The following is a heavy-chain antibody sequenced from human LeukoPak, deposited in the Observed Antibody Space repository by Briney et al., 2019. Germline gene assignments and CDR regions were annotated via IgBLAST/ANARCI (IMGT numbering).Heavy chain of an antibody. CDR2: INPNSGGT. V-gene: IGHV1-2*02. J-gene: IGHJ4*02. Sequence: ASVKVSCKASGYTFTGYYMHWVRQAPGQGLEWIGWINPNSGGTNYAQKFQGRVTMTRDTSISTAYMELSRLRSDDTAVYYRARQRYVVVVAATPELGYWGQGTLVTVSS. CDR1: GYTFTGYY. D-gene: IGHD2-15*01. CDR3: ARQRYVVVVAATPELGY.